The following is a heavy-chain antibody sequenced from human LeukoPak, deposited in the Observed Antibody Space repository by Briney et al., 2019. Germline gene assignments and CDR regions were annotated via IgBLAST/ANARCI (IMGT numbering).Heavy chain of an antibody. CDR3: ASFYGSGSYYNHNYWYFDL. CDR1: GGSFSGYY. CDR2: IYHSGST. V-gene: IGHV4-34*01. D-gene: IGHD3-10*01. Sequence: SETLSLTCAVYGGSFSGYYWTWIRQPPGKGLEWIGEIYHSGSTNYNPSLKSRVTISVDKSKNQFSLKLSSVTAADTAVYYCASFYGSGSYYNHNYWYFDLWGRGTLVTVSS. J-gene: IGHJ2*01.